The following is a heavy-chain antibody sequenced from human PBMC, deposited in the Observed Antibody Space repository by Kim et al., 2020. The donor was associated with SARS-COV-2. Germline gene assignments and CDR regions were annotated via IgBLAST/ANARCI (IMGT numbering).Heavy chain of an antibody. CDR3: VRGGSGAFDI. J-gene: IGHJ3*02. CDR2: T. V-gene: IGHV3-74*01. D-gene: IGHD2-15*01. Sequence: TSYADSVKGRFTISGDNAKNTLYLQMNSWGAEDTAVYYCVRGGSGAFDIWGQGTMLTVSS.